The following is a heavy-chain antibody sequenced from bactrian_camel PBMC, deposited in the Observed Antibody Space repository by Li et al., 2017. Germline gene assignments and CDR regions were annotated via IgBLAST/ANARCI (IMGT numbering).Heavy chain of an antibody. D-gene: IGHD6*01. V-gene: IGHV3S1*01. CDR1: GFMFSRNF. CDR3: ATDQGADGSWYRFFDY. Sequence: VQLVESGGGSVQAGESLRLSCSASGFMFSRNFLLWVRQAPGRAIEWVATISTDVTSTHYTDSMKGRFTIFRDNARNTVHLQMNSLKTEDTAVYYCATDQGADGSWYRFFDYWGQ. J-gene: IGHJ4*01. CDR2: ISTDVTST.